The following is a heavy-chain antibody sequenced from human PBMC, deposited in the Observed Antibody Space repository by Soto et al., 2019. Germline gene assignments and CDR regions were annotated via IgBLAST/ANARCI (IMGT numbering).Heavy chain of an antibody. J-gene: IGHJ4*02. CDR2: VYYNGDT. D-gene: IGHD2-15*01. CDR1: GDSINPYY. V-gene: IGHV4-59*01. Sequence: KPSETLSLTCTVSGDSINPYYWSWIRQPPGKGLEWIGYVYYNGDTNSNPSLKSRVSISVGTSKNQFSLRLSSVTTADTAIYYRARYYCAGGTCYHFEHWSQGTLVTVSS. CDR3: ARYYCAGGTCYHFEH.